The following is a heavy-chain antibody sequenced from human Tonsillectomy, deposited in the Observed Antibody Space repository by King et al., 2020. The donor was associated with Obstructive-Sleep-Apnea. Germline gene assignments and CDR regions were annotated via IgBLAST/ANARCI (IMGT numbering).Heavy chain of an antibody. V-gene: IGHV1-18*04. D-gene: IGHD5-12*01. CDR1: GYMFTSYG. CDR2: ISAYNGNT. Sequence: VQLVESGAEVKKPGASVKVSCKASGYMFTSYGISWVRQAPGQGLEWMGWISAYNGNTNYAQKLQGRVTMTTDTSTSTAYMELRSLISYDTAVYYCARDRPYSGYDLFDYWGQGTLVTVSS. J-gene: IGHJ4*02. CDR3: ARDRPYSGYDLFDY.